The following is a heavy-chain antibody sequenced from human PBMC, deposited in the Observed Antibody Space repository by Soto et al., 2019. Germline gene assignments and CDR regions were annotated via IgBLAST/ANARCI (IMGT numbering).Heavy chain of an antibody. D-gene: IGHD6-19*01. J-gene: IGHJ6*02. Sequence: SETLSLTCTVSGGSISSYYWSWIRQPPGKGLEWIGYIYYSGSTNYNPSLKSRVTISVDTSKNQFSLKLSSVTAADTAVYYCARAGGVRAVATYYYYCRDVWGQGTTVTVSS. CDR2: IYYSGST. V-gene: IGHV4-59*01. CDR3: ARAGGVRAVATYYYYCRDV. CDR1: GGSISSYY.